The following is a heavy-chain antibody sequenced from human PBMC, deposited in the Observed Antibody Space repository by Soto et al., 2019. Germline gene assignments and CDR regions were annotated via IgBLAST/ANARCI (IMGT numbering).Heavy chain of an antibody. CDR3: TGITWFRGMDV. CDR2: TYYKSKWNN. D-gene: IGHD3-10*01. CDR1: GDXVSSNSAA. V-gene: IGHV6-1*01. J-gene: IGHJ6*02. Sequence: QXLSLTCVSSGDXVSSNSAAWNWIRQSPSRGLEWLGRTYYKSKWNNDYALSVKSRITINPEKSKNQFSLHLYSVTTEDTAVYYCTGITWFRGMDVWGQGTPGTVSS.